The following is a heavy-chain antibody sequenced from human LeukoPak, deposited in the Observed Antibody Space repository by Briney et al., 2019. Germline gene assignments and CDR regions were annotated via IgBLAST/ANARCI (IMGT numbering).Heavy chain of an antibody. Sequence: PGGSLRLSCAASGFTFSSYAMSWVRQAPGKGLEWVSAISGSGGSTYYAGSVKGRFTISRDNSKNTPYLKMNSLRAEDTAVYYCAKDGAGIVGATYDYWGQGTLVTVSS. D-gene: IGHD1-26*01. CDR2: ISGSGGST. V-gene: IGHV3-23*01. J-gene: IGHJ4*02. CDR1: GFTFSSYA. CDR3: AKDGAGIVGATYDY.